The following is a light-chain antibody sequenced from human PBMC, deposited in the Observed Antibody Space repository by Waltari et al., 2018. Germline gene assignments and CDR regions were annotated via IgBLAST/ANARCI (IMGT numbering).Light chain of an antibody. CDR1: SSDVGGYNY. CDR3: SSYTSSTV. V-gene: IGLV2-14*01. Sequence: SALTQPASVSGSAGQSTTIPCTGTSSDVGGYNYVPWYQQHPGKAPKPLIYDVSNRPSGVSNRFSCSKSGNTASPTISGLQAEDEADYYCSSYTSSTVFGGGTKLTVL. CDR2: DVS. J-gene: IGLJ2*01.